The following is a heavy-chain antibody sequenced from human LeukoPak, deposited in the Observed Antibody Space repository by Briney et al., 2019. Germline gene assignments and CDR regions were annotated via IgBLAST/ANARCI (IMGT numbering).Heavy chain of an antibody. J-gene: IGHJ4*02. Sequence: ASVKVSCKASGYTFTSYGISWVRQATGQGLEWMGWMNPNSGNTGYAQKFQGRVTMTRNTSISTAYMELSSLRSEDTAVYYCARLRGGPHIGSYGYYVDYWGLGTLVTVSS. V-gene: IGHV1-8*02. CDR3: ARLRGGPHIGSYGYYVDY. CDR2: MNPNSGNT. CDR1: GYTFTSYG. D-gene: IGHD5-18*01.